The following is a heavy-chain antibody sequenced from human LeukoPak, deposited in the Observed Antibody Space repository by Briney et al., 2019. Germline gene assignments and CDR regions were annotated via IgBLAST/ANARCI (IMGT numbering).Heavy chain of an antibody. CDR2: INPNSGGT. CDR1: GATSSNFA. J-gene: IGHJ4*02. Sequence: AASVKVSCKASGATSSNFAVSWVRQAPGQGLEWMGWINPNSGGTNYAQKFQGRVTMTRDTSISTAYMELSRLRSDDTAVYYCARWDDYGGSVDYWGQGTLVTVSS. V-gene: IGHV1-2*02. CDR3: ARWDDYGGSVDY. D-gene: IGHD4-23*01.